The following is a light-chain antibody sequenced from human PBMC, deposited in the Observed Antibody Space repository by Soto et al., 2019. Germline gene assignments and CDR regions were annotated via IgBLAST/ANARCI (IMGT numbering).Light chain of an antibody. Sequence: QSALTQPASVSGSPGQSITISCTGTSSDIGIYNYVSWYQQHPGKAPKLMICEVSNRPSGVSSRFSGSKSGNTASLTISGLRAEDEADYYCTSFTTTSIWVFGGGTQLTVL. J-gene: IGLJ7*01. CDR3: TSFTTTSIWV. V-gene: IGLV2-14*01. CDR2: EVS. CDR1: SSDIGIYNY.